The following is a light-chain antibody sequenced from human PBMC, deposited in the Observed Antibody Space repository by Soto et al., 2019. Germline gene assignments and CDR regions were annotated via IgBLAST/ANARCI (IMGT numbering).Light chain of an antibody. V-gene: IGKV3D-20*02. CDR2: AAS. Sequence: EIVLAQSPGTLSLSPGQRATLSCRASQSVSRDYVAWYQHKPGQAPRLLIYAASSRPSGIPDRFGGSGSGTDFTLTISRLEPEDFAVYYCQQHSHWPPWTFGQGTKVDI. CDR1: QSVSRDY. CDR3: QQHSHWPPWT. J-gene: IGKJ1*01.